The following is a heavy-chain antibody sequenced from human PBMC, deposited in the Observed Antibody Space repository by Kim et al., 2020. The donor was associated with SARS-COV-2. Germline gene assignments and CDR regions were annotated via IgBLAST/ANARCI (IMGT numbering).Heavy chain of an antibody. CDR2: IIPVFNAE. D-gene: IGHD3-9*01. CDR1: GGTFSKYV. CDR3: TRDEVDTFDD. J-gene: IGHJ4*02. V-gene: IGHV1-69*06. Sequence: SSVKVSCKASGGTFSKYVTSGVRQAPGQGLEWMGGIIPVFNAEKNAQKFQGRVTITADTSTNTVYMELSSLTVDDTAVYYFTRDEVDTFDDWGQWTLVAV.